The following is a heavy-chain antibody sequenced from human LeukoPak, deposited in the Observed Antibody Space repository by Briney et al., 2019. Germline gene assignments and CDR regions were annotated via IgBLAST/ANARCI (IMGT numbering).Heavy chain of an antibody. CDR3: AKDRSSGGSCYNY. CDR2: ISGSGGAT. CDR1: GFPFSHYA. V-gene: IGHV3-23*01. D-gene: IGHD2-15*01. J-gene: IGHJ4*02. Sequence: GSLRLPWATSGFPFSHYAITWVRQAPGKGLEWGPGISGSGGATYYADSVKGRFTISRDNSENTVYLQMNSLRVEDTAIYYCAKDRSSGGSCYNYWGRGTQVTVSS.